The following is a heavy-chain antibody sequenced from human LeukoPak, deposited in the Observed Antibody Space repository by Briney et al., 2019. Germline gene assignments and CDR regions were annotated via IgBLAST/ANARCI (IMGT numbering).Heavy chain of an antibody. Sequence: SETLSLTCAVYGGSFSGYYWSWIRQPPGKGLEWIGEINHSGSTNYNPSLKSRVTISVDTSKNQFSLKLSSVTAADTAVYYCARGSRWYSGLTWFDPWGQGTLVTVSS. V-gene: IGHV4-34*01. CDR1: GGSFSGYY. CDR3: ARGSRWYSGLTWFDP. D-gene: IGHD6-6*01. J-gene: IGHJ5*02. CDR2: INHSGST.